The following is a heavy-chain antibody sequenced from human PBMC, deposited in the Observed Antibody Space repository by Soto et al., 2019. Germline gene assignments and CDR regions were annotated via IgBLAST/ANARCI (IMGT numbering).Heavy chain of an antibody. V-gene: IGHV1-69*01. CDR1: GGTSSSFA. CDR2: SIPMFGTT. D-gene: IGHD3-3*01. J-gene: IGHJ4*02. CDR3: AAVWSGYYGRGYYFDY. Sequence: QEQLVQSGAEVKKPRSSVKVSCKASGGTSSSFAISWVRQAPGQGLEWMGGSIPMFGTTKNAQKFQGRLTITADESTFTAYMELTSLRSEDTAVYFCAAVWSGYYGRGYYFDYWGQGTLVTVSS.